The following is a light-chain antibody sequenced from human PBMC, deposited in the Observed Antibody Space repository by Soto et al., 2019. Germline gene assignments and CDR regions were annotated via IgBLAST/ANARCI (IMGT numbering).Light chain of an antibody. CDR3: QQYVRIPLT. Sequence: EIVLTQSPGTLSLSPGERATLSCRASQSVGTYLAWYQQKPGQAPRLLMYGASSRATGIPDRFSGSGSGTDFTLTISRLEPDDLAVYYCQQYVRIPLTFGGGTKVEIK. J-gene: IGKJ4*01. CDR1: QSVGTY. CDR2: GAS. V-gene: IGKV3-20*01.